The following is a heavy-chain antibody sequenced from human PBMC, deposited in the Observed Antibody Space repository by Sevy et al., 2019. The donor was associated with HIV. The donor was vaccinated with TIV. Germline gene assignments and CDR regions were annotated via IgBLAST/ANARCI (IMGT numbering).Heavy chain of an antibody. V-gene: IGHV4-39*01. D-gene: IGHD6-13*01. CDR2: IYSYGET. CDR1: GASIRDSSYY. J-gene: IGHJ3*02. Sequence: SETLSLTCTVSGASIRDSSYYWAWIRQPPGKGLEWIGNIYSYGETYYNSSLKSRVTISIDTSKNQCSLSLTSLTAADTAIYFCARSMEQQLDAFDIWGQGTMVTVSS. CDR3: ARSMEQQLDAFDI.